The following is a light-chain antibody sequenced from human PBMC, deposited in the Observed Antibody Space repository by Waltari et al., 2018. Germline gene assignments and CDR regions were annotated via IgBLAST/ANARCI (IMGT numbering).Light chain of an antibody. CDR1: SNDVCGYGY. V-gene: IGLV2-14*01. CDR2: EVS. Sequence: QSALTQPASVSGSPGQSITISCTGTSNDVCGYGYVSWYQQYPGRAPKLIIYEVSYRPSGISTRFSGSKSGNTASLTISGLQADDEADYYCSSHTSTVPHVFGTGTRVTV. J-gene: IGLJ1*01. CDR3: SSHTSTVPHV.